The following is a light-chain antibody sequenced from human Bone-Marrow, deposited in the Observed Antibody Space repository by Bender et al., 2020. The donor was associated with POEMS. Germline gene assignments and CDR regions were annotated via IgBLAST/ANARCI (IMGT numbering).Light chain of an antibody. J-gene: IGLJ3*02. Sequence: QSVLTQPPSVSEAPGQRVTISCTGSSSNLGAGSDVHWYQSLPGTAPKLLIYGSINRPSEVPDRFSGSKSGTSASLAITGLQAEDEADYYCQSFDSRLSAWVFGGGTKLTVL. V-gene: IGLV1-40*01. CDR2: GSI. CDR1: SSNLGAGSD. CDR3: QSFDSRLSAWV.